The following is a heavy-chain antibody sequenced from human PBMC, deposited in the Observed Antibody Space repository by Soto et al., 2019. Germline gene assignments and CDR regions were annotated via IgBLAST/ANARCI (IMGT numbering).Heavy chain of an antibody. Sequence: PGGSLRLSCAASGSTFSSYDIHWVRQAPGKGLEWVAHISPDGNNAYYADSVKGRFTISRDNARNTVYLQVSSLRPEDTAVYHCVRDPSHGAFDIWGQGTLVTVSS. CDR3: VRDPSHGAFDI. V-gene: IGHV3-30-3*01. J-gene: IGHJ3*02. CDR2: ISPDGNNA. CDR1: GSTFSSYD.